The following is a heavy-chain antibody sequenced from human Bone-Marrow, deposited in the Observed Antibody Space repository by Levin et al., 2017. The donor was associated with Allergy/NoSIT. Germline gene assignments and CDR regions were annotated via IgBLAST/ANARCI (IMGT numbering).Heavy chain of an antibody. CDR3: ARMLTGVWEWFDP. CDR2: INPGSGDT. J-gene: IGHJ5*02. V-gene: IGHV1-2*02. CDR1: GYTFTGYY. Sequence: ASVKVSCKASGYTFTGYYIHWVRQAPGQGLEWMGWINPGSGDTNYAQQFHGRVTMTRDTSIDTAYIEMTRLKFDDSAVYFCARMLTGVWEWFDPWGQGTLVTVS. D-gene: IGHD1-20*01.